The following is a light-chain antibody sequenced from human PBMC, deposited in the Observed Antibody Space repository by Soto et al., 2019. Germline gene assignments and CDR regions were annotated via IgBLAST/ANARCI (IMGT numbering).Light chain of an antibody. CDR3: QQYNSYSRT. Sequence: MTQSRLSLPVTPGEAASISCRSSQSLLHSSWLAWYQQKKGKAPKLLIYDASSLESGVPSRFSGSGYGTEFNLTISSLQTDDFATYYCQQYNSYSRTFGQGTKVDIK. CDR1: QSLLHSSW. J-gene: IGKJ1*01. CDR2: DAS. V-gene: IGKV1-5*01.